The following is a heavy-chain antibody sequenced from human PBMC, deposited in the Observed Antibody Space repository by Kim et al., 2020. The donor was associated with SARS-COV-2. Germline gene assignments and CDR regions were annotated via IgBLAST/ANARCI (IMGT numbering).Heavy chain of an antibody. CDR2: IYYSGST. D-gene: IGHD6-13*01. V-gene: IGHV4-59*08. CDR1: GGSISSYY. Sequence: SETLSLTCTVSGGSISSYYWSWIRQPPGKGLEWIGYIYYSGSTNYNPSLKSRVTITVDTSKNQFSLKLSSVTAADTAVYYCSRHVLGSSCDGYYYYYGM. J-gene: IGHJ6*01. CDR3: SRHVLGSSCDGYYYYYGM.